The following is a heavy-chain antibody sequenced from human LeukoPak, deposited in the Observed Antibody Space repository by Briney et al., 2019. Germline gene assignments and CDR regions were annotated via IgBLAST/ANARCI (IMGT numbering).Heavy chain of an antibody. CDR3: ARGGHSVVVIAIFAFDI. J-gene: IGHJ3*02. CDR1: GGTFSSYA. V-gene: IGHV1-2*02. Sequence: ASVKVSCKASGGTFSSYAISWVRQAPGQGLEWMGWINPNSGGTNYAQKFQGRVTMTRDTSISTAYMELSRLRSDDTAVYYCARGGHSVVVIAIFAFDIWGQGTMVTVSS. CDR2: INPNSGGT. D-gene: IGHD2-21*01.